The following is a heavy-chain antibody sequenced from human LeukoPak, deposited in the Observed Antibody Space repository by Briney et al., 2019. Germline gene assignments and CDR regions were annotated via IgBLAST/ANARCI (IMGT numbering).Heavy chain of an antibody. V-gene: IGHV4-30-2*01. CDR2: IYHSGST. D-gene: IGHD1-1*01. J-gene: IGHJ6*02. CDR1: GGSISSGGYS. CDR3: ATQLYYYYGMDV. Sequence: SETLSLTCAVSGGSISSGGYSWSWTRQPPGKGLEWIGYIYHSGSTYYNPSLKSRVTISVDRSKTQFSLKLSSVTAADTAVYYSATQLYYYYGMDVWGQGTTVTVSS.